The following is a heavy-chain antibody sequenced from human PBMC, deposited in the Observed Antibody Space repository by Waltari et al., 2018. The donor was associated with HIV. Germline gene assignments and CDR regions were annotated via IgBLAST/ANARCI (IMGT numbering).Heavy chain of an antibody. V-gene: IGHV4-61*02. Sequence: QVQLQESGPGLVKPSQTLSLTCTVSGCPISSGSYYWSWIRQPAGKGLEWIGRIYTSGSTNYNPSLKSRVTISVDTSKNQFSLKLSSVTAADTAVYYCARGQVGEGFDYWGQGTLVTVSS. CDR3: ARGQVGEGFDY. J-gene: IGHJ4*02. D-gene: IGHD1-26*01. CDR1: GCPISSGSYY. CDR2: IYTSGST.